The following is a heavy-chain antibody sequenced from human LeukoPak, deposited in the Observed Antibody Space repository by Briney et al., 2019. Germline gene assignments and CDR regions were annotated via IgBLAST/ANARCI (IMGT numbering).Heavy chain of an antibody. V-gene: IGHV4-4*07. Sequence: PSEALSLTCTVSGGSISSYYWSWIRQPAGKGLQLIGRIYTSGSTNCNPSLKSRVTMSVDTSKNQFSLKLSSVTAADTAVYYCAREGYYDSSGYYPENWGQGTLVTVSS. CDR3: AREGYYDSSGYYPEN. J-gene: IGHJ4*02. CDR1: GGSISSYY. D-gene: IGHD3-22*01. CDR2: IYTSGST.